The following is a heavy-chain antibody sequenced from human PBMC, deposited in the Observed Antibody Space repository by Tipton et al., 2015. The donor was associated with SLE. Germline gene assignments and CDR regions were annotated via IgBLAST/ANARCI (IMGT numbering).Heavy chain of an antibody. CDR3: ARGTRDTGGYFDL. J-gene: IGHJ2*01. CDR1: GGSISSYY. V-gene: IGHV4-59*12. D-gene: IGHD5-18*01. Sequence: TLSLTCTVSGGSISSYYWSWIRQPPGKGLEWIGYIYYSGSTNYNPSLKSRVTISVDTSKNQFSLKLSSVTAADTAVYYCARGTRDTGGYFDLWGRGTLVTVSS. CDR2: IYYSGST.